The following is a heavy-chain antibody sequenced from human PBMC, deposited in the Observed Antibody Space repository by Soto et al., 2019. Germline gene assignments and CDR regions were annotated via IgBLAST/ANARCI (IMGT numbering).Heavy chain of an antibody. J-gene: IGHJ4*02. CDR3: AGLKYFHSSDYLVH. Sequence: SETLSLTCAVSGGSISSSSYYWGWIRQPPGKGLAWIGSIYYSGSTYNNPSLKSRVTISVDTSKNQFSLKLSSVPAADTAVYYCAGLKYFHSSDYLVHCGQGTRVTVSS. CDR2: IYYSGST. CDR1: GGSISSSSYY. D-gene: IGHD3-22*01. V-gene: IGHV4-39*01.